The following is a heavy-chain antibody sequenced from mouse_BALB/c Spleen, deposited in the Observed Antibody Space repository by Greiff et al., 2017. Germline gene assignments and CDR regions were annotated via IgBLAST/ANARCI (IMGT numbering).Heavy chain of an antibody. CDR1: GFTFSDFY. V-gene: IGHV7-1*02. J-gene: IGHJ4*01. CDR2: SRNKANDYTT. CDR3: ARGGSYYAMDY. Sequence: EVNVVESGGGLVQPGGSLRLSCATSGFTFSDFYMEWVRQPPGKRLEWIAASRNKANDYTTEYSASVKGRFIVSRDTSQSILYLQMNALRAEDTAIYYCARGGSYYAMDYWGQGTSVTVSS.